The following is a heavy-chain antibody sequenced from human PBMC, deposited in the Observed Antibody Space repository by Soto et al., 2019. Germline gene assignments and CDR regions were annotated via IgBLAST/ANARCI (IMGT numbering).Heavy chain of an antibody. Sequence: TLSLTCSVSGAALNSGNYYWSWIRQVPGKGLEWIGHIYVTGAVDYNPSLRDRITISQDTSERRFSLNLRLVTAADTAVYYCARLRIATNNYKWFDPWGQGTLVTVSS. D-gene: IGHD2-21*01. CDR1: GAALNSGNYY. V-gene: IGHV4-31*03. CDR2: IYVTGAV. J-gene: IGHJ5*02. CDR3: ARLRIATNNYKWFDP.